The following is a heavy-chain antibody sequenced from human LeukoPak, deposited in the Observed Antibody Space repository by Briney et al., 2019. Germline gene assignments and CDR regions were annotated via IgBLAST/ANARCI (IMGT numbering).Heavy chain of an antibody. J-gene: IGHJ4*02. D-gene: IGHD3-3*01. Sequence: GGSLRLSCAASGFTFSSCWMSWVRQAPGKGVEWVSYISSSGSTIYYADSVKGRFTISRDNAKNSLYLQMNSLRAEDTAVYYCARARFLEWLLFTHWGQGTLVTVSS. V-gene: IGHV3-48*04. CDR3: ARARFLEWLLFTH. CDR2: ISSSGSTI. CDR1: GFTFSSCW.